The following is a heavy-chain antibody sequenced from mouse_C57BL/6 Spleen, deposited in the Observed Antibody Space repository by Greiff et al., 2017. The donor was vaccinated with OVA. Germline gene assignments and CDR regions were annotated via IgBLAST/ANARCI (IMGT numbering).Heavy chain of an antibody. Sequence: EVKLVESGGGLVQPGGSMKLSCAASGFTFSDAWMDWVRQSPEKGLEWVAEIRNKANNHATYYAESVKGRFTISRDDSKSSVYLQMNSLRAEDTGMYYCTTVVATDYAMDYWGQGTSVTVSS. CDR2: IRNKANNHAT. CDR1: GFTFSDAW. J-gene: IGHJ4*01. V-gene: IGHV6-6*01. D-gene: IGHD1-1*01. CDR3: TTVVATDYAMDY.